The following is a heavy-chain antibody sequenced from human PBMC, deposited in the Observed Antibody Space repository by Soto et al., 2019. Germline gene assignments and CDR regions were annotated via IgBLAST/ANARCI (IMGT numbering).Heavy chain of an antibody. J-gene: IGHJ3*01. CDR3: ARSPGGYYID. D-gene: IGHD3-9*01. Sequence: LRLSCAASGFTFSNYNMNWVRQAPGKGLEWVSSIISSSSYIYYADSVKGRFTISRDNAKSSLFLQMDSLRAEDTAVYYCARSPGGYYIDWGQGTMVTVSS. CDR2: IISSSSYI. V-gene: IGHV3-21*01. CDR1: GFTFSNYN.